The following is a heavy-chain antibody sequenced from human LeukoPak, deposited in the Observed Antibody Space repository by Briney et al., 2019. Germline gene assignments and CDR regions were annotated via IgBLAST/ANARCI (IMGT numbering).Heavy chain of an antibody. CDR1: GGSFSGYY. J-gene: IGHJ4*02. CDR3: ARALNYGGNSNPGSLDY. V-gene: IGHV4-34*01. Sequence: SETLSLTCAVYGGSFSGYYWSWIRQPPGKGLEWIGEINHSGSTNYNPSLKSRVTISVDPSKNQFSLKLSSVTAAETAVYYCARALNYGGNSNPGSLDYWGQGTLVTVSS. CDR2: INHSGST. D-gene: IGHD4-23*01.